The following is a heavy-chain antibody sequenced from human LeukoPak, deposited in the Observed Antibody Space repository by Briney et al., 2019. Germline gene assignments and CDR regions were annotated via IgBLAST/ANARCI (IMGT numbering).Heavy chain of an antibody. J-gene: IGHJ3*02. CDR1: GFTFSSYG. V-gene: IGHV3-23*01. CDR3: AKVSLNMVNDAFDI. CDR2: ISGSGGST. D-gene: IGHD4/OR15-4a*01. Sequence: PGGSLRLSCAASGFTFSSYGMSWVRQAPGKGLEWVSAISGSGGSTYYADSVKGRFTISRDNSKNTLYLQMNGLRAEDTATYYCAKVSLNMVNDAFDIWGQGTMVSVSS.